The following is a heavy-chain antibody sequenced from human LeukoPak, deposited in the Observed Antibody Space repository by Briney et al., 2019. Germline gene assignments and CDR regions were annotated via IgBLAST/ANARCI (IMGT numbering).Heavy chain of an antibody. V-gene: IGHV4-34*01. J-gene: IGHJ5*02. CDR3: ARGRGMVRGVDNWFDP. CDR2: INHSGST. Sequence: PSETLSLTCAVYGGSFSGYYWSWIRQPPGKGLEWIGEINHSGSTNYNPSLKSRVTISVDTSKNQFSLKLSSVTAADTAVYYCARGRGMVRGVDNWFDPWGQGTLVTVSS. D-gene: IGHD3-10*01. CDR1: GGSFSGYY.